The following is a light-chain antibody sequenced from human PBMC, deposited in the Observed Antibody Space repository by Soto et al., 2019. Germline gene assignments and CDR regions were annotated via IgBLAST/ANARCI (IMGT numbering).Light chain of an antibody. CDR2: EVT. CDR1: SSDVGSYNR. Sequence: QSALTQPPSVSGSPGQSITTSCTGTSSDVGSYNRVSWYQQSPGTAPKLMIYEVTNRPSGVPDRFSGSKSGNTASLTISGLQAEDEADYYCSSYTSSSTLYVFGTGTKVTVL. CDR3: SSYTSSSTLYV. V-gene: IGLV2-18*02. J-gene: IGLJ1*01.